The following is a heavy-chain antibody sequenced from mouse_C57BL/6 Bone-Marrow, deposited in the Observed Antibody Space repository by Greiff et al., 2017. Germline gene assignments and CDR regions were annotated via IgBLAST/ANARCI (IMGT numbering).Heavy chain of an antibody. J-gene: IGHJ3*01. CDR1: GFTFTDYY. CDR3: ARYCNSFSFAY. V-gene: IGHV7-3*01. CDR2: IRNKANGYTT. Sequence: DVMLVESGGGLVQPGGSLSLSCAASGFTFTDYYMSWVRQPPGKALEWLGFIRNKANGYTTEYSASVKGRFTISRDNSQSILYLQMNALRAEDSATYYCARYCNSFSFAYWGQGTLVTVSA. D-gene: IGHD2-1*01.